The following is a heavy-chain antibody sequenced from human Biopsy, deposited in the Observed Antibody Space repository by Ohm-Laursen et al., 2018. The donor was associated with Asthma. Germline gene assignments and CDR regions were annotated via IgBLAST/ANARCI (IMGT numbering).Heavy chain of an antibody. Sequence: SVKVACKASGYTFNSAGITWVRQAPGHGLEWMGWLSVYNGNTKVAQKLQDRVTMITDTSTSTAYMELRSLRSDDTAVYFCARAVDYSHYYGIDVWGQGTTVTVS. J-gene: IGHJ6*02. V-gene: IGHV1-18*01. D-gene: IGHD3-10*01. CDR3: ARAVDYSHYYGIDV. CDR2: LSVYNGNT. CDR1: GYTFNSAG.